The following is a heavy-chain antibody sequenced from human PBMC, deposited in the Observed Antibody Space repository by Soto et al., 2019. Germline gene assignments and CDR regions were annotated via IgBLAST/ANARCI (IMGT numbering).Heavy chain of an antibody. CDR1: GGSISSYY. CDR2: IYYSGST. V-gene: IGHV4-59*08. J-gene: IGHJ4*02. CDR3: ARQVGGWAPWYFDY. Sequence: SETLSLTCTVSGGSISSYYWSWIRQPPGKGLEWVGYIYYSGSTNYNPSLKSRVTISVDTSKNQFSLKLSSVTAADTAVYYCARQVGGWAPWYFDYWGQGTLVTVSS. D-gene: IGHD6-19*01.